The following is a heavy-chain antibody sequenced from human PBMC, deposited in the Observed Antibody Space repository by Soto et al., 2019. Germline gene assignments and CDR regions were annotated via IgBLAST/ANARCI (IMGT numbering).Heavy chain of an antibody. V-gene: IGHV1-2*02. CDR1: GYTFTDYY. J-gene: IGHJ1*01. CDR3: ARASSGSYATDSFHH. CDR2: ISPNSCGA. Sequence: ASVKVSCKASGYTFTDYYLHWVRQAPGQGLEWMGWISPNSCGANSAQKFQGRVTMTRDTSIGTAYMELSRLRSDDTAVYYCARASSGSYATDSFHHWGQGTLVTVSS. D-gene: IGHD1-26*01.